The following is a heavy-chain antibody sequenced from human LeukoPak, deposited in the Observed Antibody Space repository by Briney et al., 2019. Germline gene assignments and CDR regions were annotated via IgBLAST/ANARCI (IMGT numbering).Heavy chain of an antibody. Sequence: SETLSLTCTVSGGSISSYYWSWIRQPPGKGLEWIGYTHYRGNINYNPSLKSRLTMSVDASSNQVSLKLSSVTAADAAVYYCGRNLGSGSDHWGQGTLVTVSS. CDR2: THYRGNI. D-gene: IGHD3-10*01. V-gene: IGHV4-59*01. J-gene: IGHJ4*02. CDR3: GRNLGSGSDH. CDR1: GGSISSYY.